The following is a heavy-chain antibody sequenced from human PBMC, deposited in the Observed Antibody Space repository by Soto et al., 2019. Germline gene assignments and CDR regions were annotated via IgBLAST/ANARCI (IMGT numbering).Heavy chain of an antibody. V-gene: IGHV4-30-4*01. D-gene: IGHD1-20*01. J-gene: IGHJ4*02. Sequence: SETLSLTCTVSGGSISSGDYYWSWIRQPPGKGLEWIGYIYYSGSTYYNPSLKSRVTISVDTSKNQFSLKLSSVTAADTAVYYCAGGLNSGFDYWGQGTLVPSPQ. CDR2: IYYSGST. CDR1: GGSISSGDYY. CDR3: AGGLNSGFDY.